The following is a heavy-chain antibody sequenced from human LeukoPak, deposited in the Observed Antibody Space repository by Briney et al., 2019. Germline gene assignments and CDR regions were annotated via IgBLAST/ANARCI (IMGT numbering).Heavy chain of an antibody. CDR2: ISAYNGNT. D-gene: IGHD3-10*01. CDR3: ARAPNYYGSGIGYFDY. J-gene: IGHJ4*02. CDR1: GYTFTSYG. Sequence: ASVKVSCKASGYTFTSYGISWVRQAPGQGLEWMGWISAYNGNTNYAQKLQGRVTMTTDTSTSTAYMELRSLRSDDTAVYYCARAPNYYGSGIGYFDYWGQGTLVTVSS. V-gene: IGHV1-18*01.